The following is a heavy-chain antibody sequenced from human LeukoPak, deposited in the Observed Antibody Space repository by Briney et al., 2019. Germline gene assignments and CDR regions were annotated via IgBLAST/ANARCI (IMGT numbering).Heavy chain of an antibody. Sequence: SETLSLTCTVSGGSISSYYWSWIRQPPGKGLEWIGYIYYSGSTNYNPSLKSRVTISVDTSKNQFSLKLSSVTAADTAVYYCAIGSYLEVSLFDYWGQGTLATVSS. J-gene: IGHJ4*02. D-gene: IGHD1-1*01. CDR3: AIGSYLEVSLFDY. V-gene: IGHV4-59*01. CDR2: IYYSGST. CDR1: GGSISSYY.